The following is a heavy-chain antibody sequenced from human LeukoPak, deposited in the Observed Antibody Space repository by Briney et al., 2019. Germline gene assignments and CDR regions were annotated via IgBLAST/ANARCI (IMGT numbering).Heavy chain of an antibody. CDR1: GYTFTGYY. CDR3: ARDNFDSSGWYDY. D-gene: IGHD6-19*01. Sequence: ASVKVSCKASGYTFTGYYMHWVRQAPGQGLEWMGWINPNSGGTNYAQKFQGRVTMTRDTSISTAYMELSRLRSDDTAVYYCARDNFDSSGWYDYWGQGTLVTVSS. J-gene: IGHJ4*02. V-gene: IGHV1-2*02. CDR2: INPNSGGT.